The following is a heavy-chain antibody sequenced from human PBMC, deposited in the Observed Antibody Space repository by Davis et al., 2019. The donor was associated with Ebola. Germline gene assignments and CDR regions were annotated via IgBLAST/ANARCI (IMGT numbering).Heavy chain of an antibody. CDR1: GFTFSTYW. V-gene: IGHV3-7*01. CDR3: ATTPQYSSGQNKPFDY. Sequence: PGGSLRLSCATSGFTFSTYWMSWVRQAPGKGLEWVANIKTDGSEEHYVDSVKGRFTMSRDNSKNTLYLQMNSLRAEDTAVYYCATTPQYSSGQNKPFDYWGQGTLVTVSS. D-gene: IGHD6-19*01. CDR2: IKTDGSEE. J-gene: IGHJ4*02.